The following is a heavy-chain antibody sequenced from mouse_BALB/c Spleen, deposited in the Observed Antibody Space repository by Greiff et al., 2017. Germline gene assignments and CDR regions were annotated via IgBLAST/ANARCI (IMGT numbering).Heavy chain of an antibody. CDR2: IWAGGST. V-gene: IGHV2-9*02. CDR3: ARDWGGSTLTALAY. CDR1: GFSLTTYG. Sequence: VKLVESGPGLVAPSQSLSITCTVSGFSLTTYGVHWVRQPPGKGLEWLGVIWAGGSTNYNSALMSRLSISKDNSKSQVFLKMNSLKTDDTAMYYCARDWGGSTLTALAYWGQGTLVTVSA. J-gene: IGHJ3*01. D-gene: IGHD2-4*01.